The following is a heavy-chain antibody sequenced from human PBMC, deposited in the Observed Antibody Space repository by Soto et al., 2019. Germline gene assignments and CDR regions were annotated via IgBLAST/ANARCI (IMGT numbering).Heavy chain of an antibody. CDR1: GGSLSSYY. J-gene: IGHJ6*02. D-gene: IGHD3-3*01. V-gene: IGHV4-59*01. CDR2: IYYSGST. CDR3: ARDGGTNGMDV. Sequence: SETLPLTCTVSGGSLSSYYWSWIRQPPGKGLEFIGYIYYSGSTNYNPSLKSRVTISVDTSKNQFSLKLSSVTAADTAVYYCARDGGTNGMDVWAQGTTVTVS.